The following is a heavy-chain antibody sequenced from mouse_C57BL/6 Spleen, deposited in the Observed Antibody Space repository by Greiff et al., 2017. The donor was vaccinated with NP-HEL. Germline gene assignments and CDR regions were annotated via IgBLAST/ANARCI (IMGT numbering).Heavy chain of an antibody. CDR3: ARAPITTVVAPFDY. Sequence: EVQLQESGGGLVKPGGSLKLSCAASGFTFSDYGMHWVRQAPEKGLEWVAYISSGSSTIYYADTVKGRFTISRDNAKNTLFLQMTSLRSEDTAMYYCARAPITTVVAPFDYWGQGTTLTVSS. D-gene: IGHD1-1*01. J-gene: IGHJ2*01. CDR1: GFTFSDYG. V-gene: IGHV5-17*01. CDR2: ISSGSSTI.